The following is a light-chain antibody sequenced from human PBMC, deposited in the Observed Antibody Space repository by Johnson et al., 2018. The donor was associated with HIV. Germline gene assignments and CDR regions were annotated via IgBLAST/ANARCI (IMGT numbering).Light chain of an antibody. CDR2: DNN. CDR3: GTWDSSLSALWV. J-gene: IGLJ1*01. CDR1: SSNIGNNY. V-gene: IGLV1-51*01. Sequence: QSVLTQPPSVSAAPGQKVTISCSGSSSNIGNNYVSWYQQLPGTAPKLLIYDNNKRPSGIPDRFSGSKSGTSATLGITGLQTGDEADYYCGTWDSSLSALWVFGTWTKVTVL.